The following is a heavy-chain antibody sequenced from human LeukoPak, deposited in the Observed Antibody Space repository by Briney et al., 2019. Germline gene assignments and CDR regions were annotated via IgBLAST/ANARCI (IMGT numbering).Heavy chain of an antibody. V-gene: IGHV4-30-4*01. CDR2: IYYSGST. CDR3: AREYSSSWVGWFDP. J-gene: IGHJ5*02. Sequence: SETLSLTCTVSGGSISSGDYYWSWIRQPPGKGLEWIGYIYYSGSTHYNPSLKSRVTISVDTSKNQFSLKLSSVTAADTAVYYCAREYSSSWVGWFDPWGQGTLVTVSS. CDR1: GGSISSGDYY. D-gene: IGHD6-13*01.